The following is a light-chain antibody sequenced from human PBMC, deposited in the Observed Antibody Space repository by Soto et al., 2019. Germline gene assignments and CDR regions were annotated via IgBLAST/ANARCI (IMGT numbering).Light chain of an antibody. CDR2: ATS. J-gene: IGKJ1*01. CDR1: QTVAKS. V-gene: IGKV1-39*01. Sequence: DTQMTQSPSSLPASVGDRVTITCRASQTVAKSLNWYQQKPGKAPDLLIYATSHLHSEVPSRFSGSGSGTDFTLTINSLQPDDFATYYCQHDYIMPPTFGQVTKVDIK. CDR3: QHDYIMPPT.